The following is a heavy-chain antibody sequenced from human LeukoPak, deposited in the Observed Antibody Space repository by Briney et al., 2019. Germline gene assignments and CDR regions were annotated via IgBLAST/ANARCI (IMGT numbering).Heavy chain of an antibody. Sequence: GGSLRPSCAASGFTFSSYAMSWVRQAPGKGLEWVSAISGSGGSTYYADSVKGRFTISRDNSKNTLYLQMNSLRAEDTAVYYCAKDIRSSGWYGYFDYWGQGTLVTVSS. D-gene: IGHD6-19*01. CDR1: GFTFSSYA. CDR2: ISGSGGST. J-gene: IGHJ4*02. V-gene: IGHV3-23*01. CDR3: AKDIRSSGWYGYFDY.